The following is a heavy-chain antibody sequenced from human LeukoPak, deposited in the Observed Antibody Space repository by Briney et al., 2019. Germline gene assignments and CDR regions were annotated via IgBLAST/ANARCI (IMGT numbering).Heavy chain of an antibody. CDR3: ATEGAAAVIPGY. CDR2: FDPEDGET. J-gene: IGHJ4*02. CDR1: GYTLTELS. V-gene: IGHV1-24*01. Sequence: RWASVKVSCKVSGYTLTELSMHWVRQAPGKGLEWMGGFDPEDGETIYAQKFQGRVTMTEDTSTDTAYMELSSLRSEDTAVYYCATEGAAAVIPGYWGQGTLVTVSS. D-gene: IGHD6-13*01.